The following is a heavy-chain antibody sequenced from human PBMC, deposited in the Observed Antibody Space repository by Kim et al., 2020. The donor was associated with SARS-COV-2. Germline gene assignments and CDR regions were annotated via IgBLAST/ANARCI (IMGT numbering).Heavy chain of an antibody. Sequence: GGSLRLSCAVSGFTFSSYAMNWVRQAPGKGLEWVSAISCCDGRTYYADSVKGRFTISRDNSENRLYLQMNSLRAEDTAVYFCAKSSGYGSGSYDWYFDLWGRGTLVTVSS. J-gene: IGHJ2*01. CDR3: AKSSGYGSGSYDWYFDL. V-gene: IGHV3-23*01. CDR2: ISCCDGRT. D-gene: IGHD3-10*01. CDR1: GFTFSSYA.